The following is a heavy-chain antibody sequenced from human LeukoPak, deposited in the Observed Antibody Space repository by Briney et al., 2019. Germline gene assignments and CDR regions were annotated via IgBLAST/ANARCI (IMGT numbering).Heavy chain of an antibody. D-gene: IGHD1-14*01. CDR2: LYSDGNT. V-gene: IGHV3-53*01. CDR3: ARGVEPLAANTLAY. CDR1: GFTVITND. Sequence: PVGSLRLSCAASGFTVITNDMTWVRQAPGKGLEWVSVLYSDGNTKYEDSVQGRFTISRDNSKNTLYLEMNSLSPDDTAVYYCARGVEPLAANTLAYWGQGTLVTVSS. J-gene: IGHJ4*02.